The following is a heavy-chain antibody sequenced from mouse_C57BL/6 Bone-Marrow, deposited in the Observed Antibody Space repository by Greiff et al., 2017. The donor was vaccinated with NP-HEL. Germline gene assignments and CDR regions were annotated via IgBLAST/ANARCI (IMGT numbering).Heavy chain of an antibody. CDR3: ARGDYYGSRKYYAMDY. Sequence: EVQVVESGGGLVKPGGSLKLSCAASGFTFSSYAMSWVRQTPEKRLEWVATISDGGSYTYYPDNVKGRFTISRDNAKNNLYLQMSHLKSEDTAMYYCARGDYYGSRKYYAMDYWGQGTSVTVSS. CDR1: GFTFSSYA. V-gene: IGHV5-4*01. D-gene: IGHD1-1*01. J-gene: IGHJ4*01. CDR2: ISDGGSYT.